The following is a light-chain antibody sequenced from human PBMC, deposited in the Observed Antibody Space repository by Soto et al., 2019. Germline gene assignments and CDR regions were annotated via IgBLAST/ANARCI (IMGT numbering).Light chain of an antibody. CDR1: QSVSTTS. Sequence: EIVLTQSPGTLSLTPGEGATLSCRASQSVSTTSLAWYHQKPGQAPRLLIYGTSNRATGIPDRFSGSGSGTEFTLTINRLEPEDFAVYYCQHYGGAMWTFGQGTKVEVK. CDR3: QHYGGAMWT. J-gene: IGKJ1*01. V-gene: IGKV3-20*01. CDR2: GTS.